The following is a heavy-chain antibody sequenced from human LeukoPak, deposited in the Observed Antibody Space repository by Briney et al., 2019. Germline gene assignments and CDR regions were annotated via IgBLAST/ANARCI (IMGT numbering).Heavy chain of an antibody. V-gene: IGHV4-39*07. CDR3: ARDIQVDSRASGY. D-gene: IGHD3-22*01. CDR2: IFYSGST. J-gene: IGHJ4*02. CDR1: GGSISTSNYY. Sequence: PSETLSLTCTVSGGSISTSNYYWGWIRQPPGKGLEWIGNIFYSGSTYYSLSLRSRVTISLDTSRNQFSLKLNSVTAADTAVYYCARDIQVDSRASGYWGQGTLVTVSS.